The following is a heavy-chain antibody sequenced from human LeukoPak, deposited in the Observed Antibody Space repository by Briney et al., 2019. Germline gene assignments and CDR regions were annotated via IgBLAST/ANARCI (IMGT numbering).Heavy chain of an antibody. CDR1: GFIFSGSA. J-gene: IGHJ4*02. CDR3: TTGKGG. Sequence: GGSLRLSCAASGFIFSGSAMHWVRQASGKGLEWVGRIRSKTNNYATAYAVSVKGRFTISRDDSKNTAYLQMNSLKTEDTAVYYCTTGKGGWGQGTLVTVSS. CDR2: IRSKTNNYAT. V-gene: IGHV3-73*01. D-gene: IGHD1-14*01.